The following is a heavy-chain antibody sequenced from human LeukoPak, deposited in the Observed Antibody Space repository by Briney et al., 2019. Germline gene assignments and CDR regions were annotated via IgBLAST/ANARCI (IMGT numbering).Heavy chain of an antibody. V-gene: IGHV3-48*01. CDR3: ARVSSSSWWALGY. Sequence: PGGSLRLSCAASGFTFSSYSMNWVRQAPGKGLEWVSYISSSSSTIYYADSVKGRFTISRDNAKNSLYLQMNSLRAEDTAVYYCARVSSSSWWALGYWGQGTLVTVSS. J-gene: IGHJ4*02. CDR1: GFTFSSYS. D-gene: IGHD6-13*01. CDR2: ISSSSSTI.